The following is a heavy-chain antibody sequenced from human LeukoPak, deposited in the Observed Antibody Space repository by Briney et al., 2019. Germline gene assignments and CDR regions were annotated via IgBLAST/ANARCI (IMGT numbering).Heavy chain of an antibody. CDR1: GGSISSSNW. V-gene: IGHV4-4*02. J-gene: IGHJ6*03. CDR3: ARGSWYYYGSGSHPYYYYMDV. Sequence: SETLSLTCAVSGGSISSSNWWSWVRQPPGKGLEWIGEIYHSGSTNYNPSLKSRVTISVDTSKNQFSLKLSSVTAADTAVYYCARGSWYYYGSGSHPYYYYMDVWGKGTTVTISS. CDR2: IYHSGST. D-gene: IGHD3-10*01.